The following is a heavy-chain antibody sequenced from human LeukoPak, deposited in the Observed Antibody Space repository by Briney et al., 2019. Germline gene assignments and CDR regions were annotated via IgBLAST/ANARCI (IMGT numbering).Heavy chain of an antibody. CDR2: IYYSGST. CDR1: GGSISSYY. V-gene: IGHV4-59*08. J-gene: IGHJ4*02. D-gene: IGHD1-26*01. CDR3: ARTETGVGATDY. Sequence: SETLSLTCTVSGGSISSYYWSWIRQPPGKGLEWIGYIYYSGSTNYNPSLKSRVTISVDTSKNQFSLKLNSVTAADTAVYYCARTETGVGATDYWGQGTLVTVSS.